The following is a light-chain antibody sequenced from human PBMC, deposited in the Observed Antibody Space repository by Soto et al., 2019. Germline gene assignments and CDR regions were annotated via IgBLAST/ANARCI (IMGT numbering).Light chain of an antibody. CDR2: DAS. Sequence: EIVLTQSPATLSLSPGERATLSCRASQSVSSNLAWYQQKLGQAPRLLIYDASNRATGIPARFSGSGSGTDFTLTISSLAPEDFAVYYCQQRSSWPYTFGQGTKLEIK. CDR3: QQRSSWPYT. V-gene: IGKV3-11*01. J-gene: IGKJ2*01. CDR1: QSVSSN.